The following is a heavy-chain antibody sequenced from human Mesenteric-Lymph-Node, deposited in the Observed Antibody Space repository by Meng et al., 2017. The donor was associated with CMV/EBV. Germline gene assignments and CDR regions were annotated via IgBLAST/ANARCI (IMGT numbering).Heavy chain of an antibody. D-gene: IGHD1-26*01. Sequence: ASVKVSCKASGYTFTDYYIHWVRQAPGQGLEWMGWINPNSGGTNYAQKFQGRVAMTRDTSISTAYMELSRLRSDDTAVYYCARVGGSYYLGLHAFDIWGQGTMVTVSS. CDR1: GYTFTDYY. J-gene: IGHJ3*02. V-gene: IGHV1-2*02. CDR2: INPNSGGT. CDR3: ARVGGSYYLGLHAFDI.